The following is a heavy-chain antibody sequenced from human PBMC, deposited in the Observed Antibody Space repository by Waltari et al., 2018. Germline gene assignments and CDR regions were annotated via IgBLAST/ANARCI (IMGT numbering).Heavy chain of an antibody. J-gene: IGHJ6*02. V-gene: IGHV4-31*03. D-gene: IGHD3-3*01. CDR2: IHPIGST. CDR3: ARGILGATANSYYHHGMDV. CDR1: GDSIRSGGYY. Sequence: QVQLQESGPGLVKPSQTLSLTCIVSGDSIRSGGYYWHWIRQHPGKALEGVGIIHPIGSTSYNPSLKNRVTIESDTSKNEFSLRLTSMTAADTAVYYCARGILGATANSYYHHGMDVWGQGTAVTVSS.